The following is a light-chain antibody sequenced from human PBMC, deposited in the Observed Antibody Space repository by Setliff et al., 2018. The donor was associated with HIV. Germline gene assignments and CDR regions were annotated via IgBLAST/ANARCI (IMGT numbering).Light chain of an antibody. V-gene: IGKV1-39*01. CDR1: QSSSNY. CDR3: HPTYIFPL. Sequence: DSQRTQSSSSLSASVGDRVTITCRTSQSSSNYLNWYQQKPGKAPKLLIYAASTFQSGVPSLFSGSGSGTEFTLSVSSLQPHYFSTSSFHPTYIFPLFGQGTKVDI. CDR2: AAS. J-gene: IGKJ1*01.